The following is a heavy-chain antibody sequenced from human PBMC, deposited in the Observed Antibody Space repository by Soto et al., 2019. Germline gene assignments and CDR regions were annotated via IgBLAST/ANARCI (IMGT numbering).Heavy chain of an antibody. V-gene: IGHV5-10-1*01. CDR1: GYRFTSSW. CDR2: IDPTNSNV. CDR3: GGLGGVGGGGDY. J-gene: IGHJ4*01. D-gene: IGHD3-16*01. Sequence: GESLKISCAGSGYRFTSSWINWVRQTPGKGLEWVGTIDPTNSNVNDNPSFRGHVSLSVDKSISTAYLEWSSVKSSDTAMYYCGGLGGVGGGGDYRRKGTLVTVSS.